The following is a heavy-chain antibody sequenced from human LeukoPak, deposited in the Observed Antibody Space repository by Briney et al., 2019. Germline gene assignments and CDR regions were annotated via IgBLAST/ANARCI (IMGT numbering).Heavy chain of an antibody. CDR1: GFTFSSYA. CDR2: ISYDGSNK. CDR3: ARVFLCYMDV. V-gene: IGHV3-30*04. D-gene: IGHD2-2*01. Sequence: GGSLRLSCAASGFTFSSYAMHWVRQAPGKGLEWVAVISYDGSNKYYADSVKGRFTISRDNAKDSLYLQMNSLRAEDTAVYYCARVFLCYMDVWGKGTTVTISS. J-gene: IGHJ6*03.